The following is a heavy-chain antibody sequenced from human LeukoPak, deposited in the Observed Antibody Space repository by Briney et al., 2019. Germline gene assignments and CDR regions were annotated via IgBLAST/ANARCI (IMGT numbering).Heavy chain of an antibody. Sequence: SETLSLTCTVSGYSISNGYYWGWIRQPPGKGLEWVGSIYHRGSTNYNPSLKSRVTISVDTSKNQFSLKLSSVTAADTAVYYCARAKGSWNSYYYYYMDVWGKGTTVTVSS. D-gene: IGHD6-13*01. CDR3: ARAKGSWNSYYYYYMDV. J-gene: IGHJ6*03. CDR2: IYHRGST. V-gene: IGHV4-38-2*02. CDR1: GYSISNGYY.